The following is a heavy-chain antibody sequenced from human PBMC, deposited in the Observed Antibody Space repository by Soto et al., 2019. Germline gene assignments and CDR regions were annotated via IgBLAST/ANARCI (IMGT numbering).Heavy chain of an antibody. D-gene: IGHD2-2*01. Sequence: QVQLVQSGPEVKKPGASVKVSCKASGYKLSDYGFSWLRQAPGQGPEWMGWISGYNGDRSYAQNLQGRLTLTTDTSTTTTYMELRRLRSDDTAVYYCARTVLVPAAWGWRPNWFDPWGQGTLVTVSS. V-gene: IGHV1-18*01. CDR1: GYKLSDYG. J-gene: IGHJ5*02. CDR3: ARTVLVPAAWGWRPNWFDP. CDR2: ISGYNGDR.